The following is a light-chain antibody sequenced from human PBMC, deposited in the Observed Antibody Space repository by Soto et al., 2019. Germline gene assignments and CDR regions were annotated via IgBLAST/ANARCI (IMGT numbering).Light chain of an antibody. CDR2: EVS. CDR1: SSDIGGYNY. CDR3: SSFTITSTLYV. Sequence: LTQPVSVSGSPGQSITISCAGTSSDIGGYNYVSWYQQHPGKAPKVMIYEVSNRTSGVSNRFSGSKSGNTASLTISGLQAEDEADYYCSSFTITSTLYVFGSGTKVTVL. V-gene: IGLV2-14*01. J-gene: IGLJ1*01.